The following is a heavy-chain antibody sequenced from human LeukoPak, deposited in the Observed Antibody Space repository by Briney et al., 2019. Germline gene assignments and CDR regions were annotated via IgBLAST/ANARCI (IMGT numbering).Heavy chain of an antibody. J-gene: IGHJ6*03. CDR1: GGSISTYY. CDR2: IHYSGST. D-gene: IGHD6-6*01. Sequence: PSETPSLTCTVSGGSISTYYWSWIRQSPGKGLEWIGFIHYSGSTNYNPSLKSRVTISLDTSKNQFSLKLSPVTAADTAVYYCARGPLSTAARARKDYYYYMDVWGKGTTVTVSS. V-gene: IGHV4-59*01. CDR3: ARGPLSTAARARKDYYYYMDV.